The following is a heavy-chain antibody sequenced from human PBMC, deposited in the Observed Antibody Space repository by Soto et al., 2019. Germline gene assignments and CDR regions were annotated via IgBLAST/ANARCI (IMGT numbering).Heavy chain of an antibody. Sequence: PSETLSLTXTVSGGSISTYWWSWIRQPPRKGLEWIRYIYYSGSTNYNPSLKSRDTISVDTSKNQFSLKLTSVTAADTAVYYCARSRGSTRSFDYWGQRTLVTVSS. CDR1: GGSISTYW. V-gene: IGHV4-59*01. CDR2: IYYSGST. CDR3: ARSRGSTRSFDY. D-gene: IGHD2-15*01. J-gene: IGHJ4*02.